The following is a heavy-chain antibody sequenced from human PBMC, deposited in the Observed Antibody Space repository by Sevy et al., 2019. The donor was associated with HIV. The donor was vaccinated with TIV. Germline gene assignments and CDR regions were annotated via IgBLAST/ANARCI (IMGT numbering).Heavy chain of an antibody. CDR2: VSGSGATT. CDR3: AKDVYDSSGYYPMGAFDI. J-gene: IGHJ3*02. D-gene: IGHD3-22*01. Sequence: GGSLRLSCAASGFTFVTHAMNWVRQAPGKGLEWVSGVSGSGATTLYADSVKGRFSISRDNSKNTLYLQINSLRAEDTAVYYCAKDVYDSSGYYPMGAFDIWGQGTMVTVSS. V-gene: IGHV3-23*01. CDR1: GFTFVTHA.